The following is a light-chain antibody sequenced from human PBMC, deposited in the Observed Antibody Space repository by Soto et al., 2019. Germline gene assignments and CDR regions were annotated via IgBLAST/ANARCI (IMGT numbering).Light chain of an antibody. CDR2: EVT. CDR1: SSDVDDFNY. J-gene: IGLJ3*02. CDR3: SSFTRSNTWV. Sequence: QSVLTQPASVSGSPGQSITISCTGTSSDVDDFNYVSWYQQHPGKAPKLLIYEVTNRPSGVSNRFSGSKSGNTASLTISGLQAEDEADYYCSSFTRSNTWVFGGGTKLTVL. V-gene: IGLV2-14*01.